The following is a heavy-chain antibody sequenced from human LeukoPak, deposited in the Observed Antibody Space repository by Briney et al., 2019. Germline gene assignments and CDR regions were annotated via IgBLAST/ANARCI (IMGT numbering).Heavy chain of an antibody. CDR2: MNPNSGNT. J-gene: IGHJ4*02. Sequence: ASVKVSCTASVYTFTSYDINWVRQVTGQGLEWMGWMNPNSGNTGYAQKFQGRVTMTRNTSISTAYTELSSLRSEDTAVYYCARGGDSEGYFDYWGQGTLVTVSS. CDR1: VYTFTSYD. V-gene: IGHV1-8*01. CDR3: ARGGDSEGYFDY. D-gene: IGHD4-11*01.